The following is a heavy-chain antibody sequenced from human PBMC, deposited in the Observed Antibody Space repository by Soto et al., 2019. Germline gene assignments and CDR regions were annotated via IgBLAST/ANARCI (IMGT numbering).Heavy chain of an antibody. Sequence: SETLSLTCAVYGGSFSGYYWSWIRQPPGKGLEWIGEINHSGSTNYNPSLKSRVTISVDTSKNQFSLKLSSVTAADTAVYYCARDSRAITMVRGVSRCFDYWGQGTLVTVSS. CDR3: ARDSRAITMVRGVSRCFDY. V-gene: IGHV4-34*01. CDR2: INHSGST. J-gene: IGHJ4*02. D-gene: IGHD3-10*01. CDR1: GGSFSGYY.